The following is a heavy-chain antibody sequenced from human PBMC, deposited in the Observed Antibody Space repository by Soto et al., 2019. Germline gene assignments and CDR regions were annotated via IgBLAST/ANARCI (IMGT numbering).Heavy chain of an antibody. CDR3: ARNPIYCSGGSCQVRGGYYYMDV. Sequence: GGSLRLSCAASGFTFSSYSMNWVRQAPGKGLEWVSSISSSSSYIYYADSVKGRFTISRDNAKNSLYLQMNSLRAEDTAVYYCARNPIYCSGGSCQVRGGYYYMDVWGKGTTVTVSS. J-gene: IGHJ6*03. CDR2: ISSSSSYI. V-gene: IGHV3-21*01. D-gene: IGHD2-15*01. CDR1: GFTFSSYS.